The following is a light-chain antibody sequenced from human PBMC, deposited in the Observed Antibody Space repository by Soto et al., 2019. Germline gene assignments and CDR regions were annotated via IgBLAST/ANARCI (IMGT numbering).Light chain of an antibody. Sequence: QSVLTQPPSASGTPGQRVTISCSGSSSNIGSNTVNWYQQLPGTAPKLLIYSNNQRPSGVPDRFSGSKSGTSASLAISGLQSEDEADYYCAAWDDSLSGLYVFGTGTKV. CDR3: AAWDDSLSGLYV. CDR1: SSNIGSNT. J-gene: IGLJ1*01. V-gene: IGLV1-44*01. CDR2: SNN.